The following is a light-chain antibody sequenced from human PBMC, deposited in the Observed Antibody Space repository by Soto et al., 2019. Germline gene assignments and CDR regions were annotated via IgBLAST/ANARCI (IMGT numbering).Light chain of an antibody. V-gene: IGKV3-20*01. CDR1: QSVSSSY. Sequence: EIVLTQSPGTLSLSPVERATLSCRASQSVSSSYLAWYQQKPGQAPRLLIYGASSRATGIPDRFSGSGSGTDFTLTISRLEPEDFAVYYCQHYDDRPPWTFGQGTKVDIK. CDR3: QHYDDRPPWT. CDR2: GAS. J-gene: IGKJ1*01.